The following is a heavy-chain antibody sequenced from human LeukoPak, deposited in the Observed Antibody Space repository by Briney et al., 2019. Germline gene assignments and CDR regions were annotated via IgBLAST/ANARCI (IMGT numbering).Heavy chain of an antibody. CDR2: IIPMFGTA. J-gene: IGHJ6*02. V-gene: IGHV1-69*13. Sequence: GASVKVSCKASGGTFSSYAISWVRQAPGQGLEWMGGIIPMFGTANYAQKFQGRVTITADESTSTAYMELSSLRSEDTAVYYCATPGYSSGRLLGPEEISHLGMDVWGQGTTVTVSS. D-gene: IGHD6-19*01. CDR3: ATPGYSSGRLLGPEEISHLGMDV. CDR1: GGTFSSYA.